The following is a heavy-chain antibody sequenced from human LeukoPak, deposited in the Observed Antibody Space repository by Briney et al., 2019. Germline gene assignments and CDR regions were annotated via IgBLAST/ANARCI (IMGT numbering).Heavy chain of an antibody. CDR3: AKGAPTVTPTTSYYYYGMDV. V-gene: IGHV3-30*18. CDR2: ISYDGSNK. D-gene: IGHD4-11*01. Sequence: GGSLRLSCAASGFTFSSYGMHWVRQAPGKGLGGVACISYDGSNKYYADSVKGRFTISRDNSKNTLYLQMNSLRAEDTAVYYCAKGAPTVTPTTSYYYYGMDVWGQGTTVTVSS. CDR1: GFTFSSYG. J-gene: IGHJ6*02.